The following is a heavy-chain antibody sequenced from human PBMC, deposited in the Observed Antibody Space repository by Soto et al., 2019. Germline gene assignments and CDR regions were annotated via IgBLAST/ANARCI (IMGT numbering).Heavy chain of an antibody. D-gene: IGHD6-19*01. J-gene: IGHJ5*02. CDR2: IYYSGST. Sequence: QVQLQESGPGLVKPSQTLSLTCTVSGGSISSGDYYWSWIRQPPGKGLEWIGYIYYSGSTYYNPSLKSRVTISVDTSKNQFSLKLSSVTAADTAVYYCARDFHTLRVAGVGSWFDPWGQGTLVTVSS. CDR3: ARDFHTLRVAGVGSWFDP. V-gene: IGHV4-30-4*01. CDR1: GGSISSGDYY.